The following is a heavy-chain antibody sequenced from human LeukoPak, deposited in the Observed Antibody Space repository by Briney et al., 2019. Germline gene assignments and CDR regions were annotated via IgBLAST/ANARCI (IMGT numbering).Heavy chain of an antibody. CDR1: GGSISSSSYY. CDR2: IYYSGST. J-gene: IGHJ5*02. V-gene: IGHV4-39*01. D-gene: IGHD4-17*01. CDR3: ARRATAGDYVGWFDP. Sequence: SETLSLTCTVSGGSISSSSYYWGWIRQPPGKGREWIGSIYYSGSTYYNPSLKSRVTISVDTSKNQFSLKLSSVTVADTAVYYCARRATAGDYVGWFDPWGQGTLVTVSS.